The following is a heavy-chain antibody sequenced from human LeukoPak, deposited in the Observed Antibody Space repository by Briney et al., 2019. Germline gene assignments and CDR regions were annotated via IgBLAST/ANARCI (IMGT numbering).Heavy chain of an antibody. J-gene: IGHJ4*02. CDR2: INNDGSST. Sequence: GGSLRLSCAASGFTFSTYWMHWVRQAPGKGLVWVSRINNDGSSTTYADSVKGRFTISRDNAKNTLYLQMNSLRVDDTAVYYCVKDNEAGGSPFDRWGQGTLVTVSS. V-gene: IGHV3-74*01. CDR3: VKDNEAGGSPFDR. D-gene: IGHD1-1*01. CDR1: GFTFSTYW.